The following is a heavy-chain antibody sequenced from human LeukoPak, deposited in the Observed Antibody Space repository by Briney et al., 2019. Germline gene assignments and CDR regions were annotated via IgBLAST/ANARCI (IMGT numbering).Heavy chain of an antibody. CDR1: GFTFSSYS. CDR2: ISSSSSTI. J-gene: IGHJ6*02. CDR3: AKSTGISKLGYCSSTSCYPATGYYYGMDV. Sequence: PGGSLRLSCAASGFTFSSYSMNWVRQAPGKGLEWVSYISSSSSTIYYADSVKGRFTISRDNAKNSLYLQMNSLRAEDTAVYYCAKSTGISKLGYCSSTSCYPATGYYYGMDVWGQGTTVTVSS. V-gene: IGHV3-48*01. D-gene: IGHD2-2*01.